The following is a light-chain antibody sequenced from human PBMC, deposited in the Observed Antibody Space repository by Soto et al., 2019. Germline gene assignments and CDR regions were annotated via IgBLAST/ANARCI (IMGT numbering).Light chain of an antibody. V-gene: IGLV2-14*01. CDR2: EVG. J-gene: IGLJ1*01. CDR3: NSYTSSSTHV. CDR1: SSDVGGHNH. Sequence: QSALTQPASVSGSPGQSITISCTGSSSDVGGHNHVSWYQQHPGKAPKLIIYEVGNRPSGVSNRFSGSKSSNTASLTISGFQAEDEADYYCNSYTSSSTHVFGTGTKVTVL.